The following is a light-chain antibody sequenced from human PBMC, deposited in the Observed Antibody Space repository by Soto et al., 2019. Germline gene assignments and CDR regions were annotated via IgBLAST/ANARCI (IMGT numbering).Light chain of an antibody. CDR3: QSYDSSLNGVI. J-gene: IGLJ2*01. Sequence: QSVLTQPPSVSGAPGQRVTISCTGSSSNIGAGYDVHWYQQLPGTAPKLLIYGNSNRPSGVPDRFSGSKSGTSASLAITGLQAEVEADYYCQSYDSSLNGVIFGGGTKLTVL. CDR1: SSNIGAGYD. V-gene: IGLV1-40*01. CDR2: GNS.